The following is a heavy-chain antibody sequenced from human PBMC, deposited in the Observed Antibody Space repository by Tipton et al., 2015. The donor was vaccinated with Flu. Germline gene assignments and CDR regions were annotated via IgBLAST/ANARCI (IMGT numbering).Heavy chain of an antibody. CDR1: GGSISGYY. J-gene: IGHJ4*02. V-gene: IGHV4-59*07. Sequence: TLSLTCTVSGGSISGYYWSWIRQPPGKGLEWIAYIYYSGSTNYNPSLKSRVTISVDMSKNQFSLKPNSVTAADTAVYYCARSPGYYFDYWGQGTLVTVSS. CDR3: ARSPGYYFDY. CDR2: IYYSGST.